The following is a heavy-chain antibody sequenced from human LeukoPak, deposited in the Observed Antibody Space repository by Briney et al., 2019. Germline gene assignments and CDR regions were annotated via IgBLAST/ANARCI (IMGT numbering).Heavy chain of an antibody. CDR3: ARQVDILTGYGRFWSQFDP. Sequence: SETLSLTCTVSGGSISSSSYYWGWIRQPPGKGLEWIGSIYYSGSTYYNPSLKSRVTISVDTSKNQFSLKLSSVTAADTAVYYCARQVDILTGYGRFWSQFDPWGQGTLVTVSS. V-gene: IGHV4-39*01. CDR2: IYYSGST. CDR1: GGSISSSSYY. J-gene: IGHJ5*02. D-gene: IGHD3-9*01.